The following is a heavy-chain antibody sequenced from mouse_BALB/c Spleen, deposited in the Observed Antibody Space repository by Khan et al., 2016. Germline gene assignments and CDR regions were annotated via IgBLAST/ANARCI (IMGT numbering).Heavy chain of an antibody. D-gene: IGHD2-3*01. J-gene: IGHJ4*01. V-gene: IGHV3-2*02. CDR1: GYSITSDYA. CDR3: ARSDVYDLYAMDY. Sequence: EVKLLESGPGLVKPSQSLSLTCTVTGYSITSDYAWNWIRQFPGNKLEWMGYISYSGSTSYNPSLKSRISITRDTSKNQFFLQLNSVTTEDTATYYCARSDVYDLYAMDYWGQGTSVTVSS. CDR2: ISYSGST.